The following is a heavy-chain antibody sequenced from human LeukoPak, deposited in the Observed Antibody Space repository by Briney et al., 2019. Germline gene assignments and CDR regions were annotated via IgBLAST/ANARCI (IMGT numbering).Heavy chain of an antibody. CDR1: GGSIINYY. CDR3: ARLKYYDSTGYAPGYYMDV. Sequence: SETLSLTCTVSGGSIINYYWSWIRQPAGTGLEWVGRIYVTGSTIYNPSLQSRLSMSVDTSKNQFSLRLTSVTAADTAVYYCARLKYYDSTGYAPGYYMDVWGKGITVTVSS. D-gene: IGHD3-22*01. V-gene: IGHV4-4*07. CDR2: IYVTGST. J-gene: IGHJ6*03.